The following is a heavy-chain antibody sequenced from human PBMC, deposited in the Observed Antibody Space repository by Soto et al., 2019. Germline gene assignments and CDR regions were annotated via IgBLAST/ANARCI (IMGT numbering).Heavy chain of an antibody. V-gene: IGHV1-46*01. D-gene: IGHD3-22*01. CDR2: INPSGGST. J-gene: IGHJ6*02. Sequence: GPVKVSCKASGYTFTSYYMHWVRQAPGQGLEWMGIINPSGGSTSYAQKFQGRVTMTRDTSTSTVYMELSSLRSEDTAVYYCARDPYYYDSSGCMDVWGQGTTVTVSS. CDR3: ARDPYYYDSSGCMDV. CDR1: GYTFTSYY.